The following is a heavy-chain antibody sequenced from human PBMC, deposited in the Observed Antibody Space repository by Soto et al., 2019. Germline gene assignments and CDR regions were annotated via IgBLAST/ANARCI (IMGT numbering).Heavy chain of an antibody. D-gene: IGHD4-17*01. CDR3: AHYGDYYRLYDY. V-gene: IGHV2-5*02. CDR2: IYWDDDK. Sequence: SGPTLVNPTQTLTLTCTFSGFSLRPRGVGVGWIRQPPGKALEWLALIYWDDDKRYSPSLKSRLTITKDTSKNQVVLTMTNMDPVDTATYYCAHYGDYYRLYDYWGQGTLVTVSS. CDR1: GFSLRPRGVG. J-gene: IGHJ4*02.